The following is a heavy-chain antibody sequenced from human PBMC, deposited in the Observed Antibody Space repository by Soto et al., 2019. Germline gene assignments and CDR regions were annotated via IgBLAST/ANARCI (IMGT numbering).Heavy chain of an antibody. CDR3: EGESDALISYFGY. V-gene: IGHV3-21*06. J-gene: IGHJ4*02. CDR2: ISSTTNYV. CDR1: GFIFTRYS. Sequence: PGGSLRLSCAASGFIFTRYSMNWVRQAPGKGLEWVSSISSTTNYVYYGDSMKGRFTISRDNAKNSLYLEMNSLRAEDTAVYYREGESDALISYFGYWDQGALAAVSS. D-gene: IGHD2-21*02.